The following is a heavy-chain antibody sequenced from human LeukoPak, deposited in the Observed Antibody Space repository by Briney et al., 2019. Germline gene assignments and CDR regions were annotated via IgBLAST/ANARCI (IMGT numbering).Heavy chain of an antibody. D-gene: IGHD4-11*01. J-gene: IGHJ4*02. V-gene: IGHV3-74*01. CDR1: GFTFSIYW. Sequence: PGGSLRLSCAASGFTFSIYWMHWVRQAPGKGLECVSRINTDGSSTSYADSVKGRFTFSRDNAKNTLYLQMSSLRVEDTAVYYCARGNVADYKLIDYWGQGTLVTVSS. CDR2: INTDGSST. CDR3: ARGNVADYKLIDY.